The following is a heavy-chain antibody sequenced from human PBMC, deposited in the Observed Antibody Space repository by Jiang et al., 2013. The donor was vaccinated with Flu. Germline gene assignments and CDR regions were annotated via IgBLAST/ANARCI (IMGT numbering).Heavy chain of an antibody. CDR2: IYYSGST. CDR3: ARDPELPTDRGYSYGYRYGMDV. J-gene: IGHJ6*02. D-gene: IGHD5-18*01. CDR1: GGSISSYY. Sequence: GLVKPSETLSLTCTVSGGSISSYYWSWIRQPPGKGLEWIGYIYYSGSTNYNPSLKSRVTISVDTSKNQFSLKLSSVTAADTAVYYCARDPELPTDRGYSYGYRYGMDVWGQGTTVTVSS. V-gene: IGHV4-59*01.